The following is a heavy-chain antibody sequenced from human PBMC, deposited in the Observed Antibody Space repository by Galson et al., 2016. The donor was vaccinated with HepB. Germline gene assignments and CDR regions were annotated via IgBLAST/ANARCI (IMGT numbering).Heavy chain of an antibody. CDR3: SRHAGEATNAYYHDSFDI. V-gene: IGHV4-39*01. CDR1: GGSITAGSYY. CDR2: IYFSGTT. D-gene: IGHD3-16*01. J-gene: IGHJ3*02. Sequence: SETLSLTCNVSGGSITAGSYYWDWIRQTPGKGLEWIGSIYFSGTTYYNPSLGSRVALSVDTSRNQFSLRLTSVTATDSAVYFCSRHAGEATNAYYHDSFDIWGQGTVITVSS.